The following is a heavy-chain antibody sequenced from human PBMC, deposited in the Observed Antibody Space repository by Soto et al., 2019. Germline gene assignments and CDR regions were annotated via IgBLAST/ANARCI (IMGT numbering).Heavy chain of an antibody. D-gene: IGHD6-6*01. J-gene: IGHJ6*02. CDR1: GFTFSSYW. CDR2: IKQDGSEK. CDR3: ARVVGKQLVFYYYYGMDV. Sequence: LRLSCAASGFTFSSYWMSWVRQAPGKGLEWVANIKQDGSEKYYVDSVKGRFTISRDNAKNSLYLQMNSLRAEDTAVYYCARVVGKQLVFYYYYGMDVWGQGTTVTVSS. V-gene: IGHV3-7*03.